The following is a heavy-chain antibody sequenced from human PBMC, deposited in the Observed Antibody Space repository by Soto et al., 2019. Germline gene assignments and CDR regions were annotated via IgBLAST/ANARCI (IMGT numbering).Heavy chain of an antibody. CDR3: ARDRGVPAAAYYYYGMDV. V-gene: IGHV3-7*01. CDR2: IKQDGSEK. CDR1: GFTFSSYW. D-gene: IGHD2-2*01. J-gene: IGHJ6*02. Sequence: GGSLRLSCAASGFTFSSYWMSWVRQAPGKXLEWVANIKQDGSEKYYVDSVKGRFTISRDNAKNSLYLQMNSLRAEDTAVYYCARDRGVPAAAYYYYGMDVWGQGSTVTVFS.